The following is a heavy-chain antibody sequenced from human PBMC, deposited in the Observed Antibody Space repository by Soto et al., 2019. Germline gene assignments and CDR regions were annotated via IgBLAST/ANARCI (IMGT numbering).Heavy chain of an antibody. Sequence: PSETLSLTXTVSGGSVSSGSYHWTWIRQPPGKGLEWIGYIYYSGSTNYNPSLKSRVTISVDTSKNQFSLKLSSVTAADTAVYYCARDNMRARDGMDVWGQGTTVTVSS. D-gene: IGHD3-16*01. CDR2: IYYSGST. J-gene: IGHJ6*02. CDR1: GGSVSSGSYH. CDR3: ARDNMRARDGMDV. V-gene: IGHV4-61*01.